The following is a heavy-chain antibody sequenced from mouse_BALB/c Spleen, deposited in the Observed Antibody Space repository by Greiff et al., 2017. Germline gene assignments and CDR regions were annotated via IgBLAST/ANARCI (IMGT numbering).Heavy chain of an antibody. J-gene: IGHJ4*01. Sequence: EVKLMESGGGLVKPGGSLKLSCAASGFTFSDYYMYWVRQTPEKRLEWVATISDGGSYTYYPDSVKGRFTISRDNAKNNLYLQMSSLKSEDTAMYYCAREGGYGNYDEAMDYWGQGTSVTVSS. CDR2: ISDGGSYT. CDR3: AREGGYGNYDEAMDY. D-gene: IGHD2-10*02. CDR1: GFTFSDYY. V-gene: IGHV5-4*02.